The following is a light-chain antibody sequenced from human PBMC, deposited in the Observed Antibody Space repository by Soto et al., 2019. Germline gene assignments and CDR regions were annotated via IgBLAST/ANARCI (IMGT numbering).Light chain of an antibody. V-gene: IGLV2-14*01. CDR3: RSYTSSSTYNDV. Sequence: QSVLTQPASVSGSPGQAITISCTGTSSDGGGYNYVSWYQQHPGKAPKLMIYEVSNRPSGVSNRFSGSKSGTPASLTISALQAADEADYYCRSYTSSSTYNDVFGPGTQGPV. J-gene: IGLJ1*01. CDR2: EVS. CDR1: SSDGGGYNY.